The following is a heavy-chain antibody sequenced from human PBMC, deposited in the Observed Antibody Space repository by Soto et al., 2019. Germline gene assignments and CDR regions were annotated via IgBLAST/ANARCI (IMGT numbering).Heavy chain of an antibody. J-gene: IGHJ4*02. Sequence: GGSLRLSCVASGLNLIDYTMHWVRQAPGKGLEWVAVISYDGGNKYYADSVKGRFTISRDNSKNTLYLQMNSLRAEDTAVYYCAKAPLRYDSSGYYYHYWGQGTLVTVS. V-gene: IGHV3-30*18. D-gene: IGHD3-22*01. CDR2: ISYDGGNK. CDR3: AKAPLRYDSSGYYYHY. CDR1: GLNLIDYT.